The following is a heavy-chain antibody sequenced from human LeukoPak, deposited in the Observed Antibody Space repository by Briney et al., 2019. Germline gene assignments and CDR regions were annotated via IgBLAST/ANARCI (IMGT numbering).Heavy chain of an antibody. V-gene: IGHV1-69*05. Sequence: ASVKVSCKTSGGTFNNSAISWVRQAPGQGLEWLGGIMPLFGTAGYAQKFQGRVTITKDESTRTVYLELTSLTSDDTAVYYCARDITFRGYASGYWGQGTLVTVSS. CDR2: IMPLFGTA. J-gene: IGHJ4*02. CDR3: ARDITFRGYASGY. D-gene: IGHD5-12*01. CDR1: GGTFNNSA.